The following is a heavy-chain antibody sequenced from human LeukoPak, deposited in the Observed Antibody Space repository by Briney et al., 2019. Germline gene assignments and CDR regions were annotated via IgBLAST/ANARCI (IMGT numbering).Heavy chain of an antibody. D-gene: IGHD5-18*01. J-gene: IGHJ4*02. CDR1: GGSISSSNW. V-gene: IGHV4-4*02. CDR2: IYHSGST. Sequence: SGTLSLTCAVSGGSISSSNWWSWVRQPPGKGLEWIGEIYHSGSTYYNPSLKSRVTISVDTSKNQFSLKLSSVTAADTAVYYCARSTAMAHLYFDYWGQGTLVTVSS. CDR3: ARSTAMAHLYFDY.